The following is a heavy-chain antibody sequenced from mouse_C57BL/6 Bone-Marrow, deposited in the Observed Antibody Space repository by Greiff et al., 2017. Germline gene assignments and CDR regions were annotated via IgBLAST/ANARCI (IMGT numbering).Heavy chain of an antibody. V-gene: IGHV1-52*01. Sequence: QVQLQQPGAELVRPGSSLKLSCKASGYTFTSYWMPWVKQRPIQGLEWIGNIDPSDSETNYNQKFKDKATLTVDKSSSTAYMQLSSLTSEDSAFYYGARIVDFYWSFDVWGTGTTVTVSS. J-gene: IGHJ1*03. CDR2: IDPSDSET. CDR1: GYTFTSYW. CDR3: ARIVDFYWSFDV.